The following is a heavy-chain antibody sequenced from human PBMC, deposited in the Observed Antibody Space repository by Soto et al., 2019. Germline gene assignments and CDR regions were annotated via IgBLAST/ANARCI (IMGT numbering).Heavy chain of an antibody. D-gene: IGHD3-10*01. J-gene: IGHJ5*02. CDR1: GYTFTSYY. CDR2: INPSGGYT. Sequence: ASVKVSCKASGYTFTSYYMNWVRQAPGQGLEWLGIINPSGGYTTYAQRFLGRLTVTKDTSNNQVVLTMSNMDPVDTATYYCAHIANYYQFDWFDPWGQGILVTVSS. CDR3: AHIANYYQFDWFDP. V-gene: IGHV1-46*01.